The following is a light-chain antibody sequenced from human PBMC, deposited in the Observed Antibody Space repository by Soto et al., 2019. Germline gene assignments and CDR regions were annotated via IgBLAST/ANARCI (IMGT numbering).Light chain of an antibody. J-gene: IGKJ1*01. V-gene: IGKV1-5*03. CDR3: QQYNSYSPWT. CDR2: KAS. Sequence: DIQMTQSPSTLSASVGDRVTITCRASQSISSGWAWYQQKPGKAPKLLIYKASSLESGVPSRFSGSGSGTEFTLTISSLQPDDFATYYCQQYNSYSPWTFGQGTKVEIK. CDR1: QSISSG.